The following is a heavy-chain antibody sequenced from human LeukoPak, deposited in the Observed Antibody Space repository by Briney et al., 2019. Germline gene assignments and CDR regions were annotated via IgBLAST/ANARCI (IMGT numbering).Heavy chain of an antibody. V-gene: IGHV4-39*07. CDR2: IYYSGST. CDR1: GGSISSSSYY. Sequence: SETVSLTCTVSGGSISSSSYYWGWIRQPPGKGLEGIGSIYYSGSTYYNPSLKSRVTILVDTSKNQFSLKLSSVTAADTAVYYCARDCHFGVDHYYYYYYMDVWGKGTTVTVSS. J-gene: IGHJ6*03. CDR3: ARDCHFGVDHYYYYYYMDV. D-gene: IGHD3-3*01.